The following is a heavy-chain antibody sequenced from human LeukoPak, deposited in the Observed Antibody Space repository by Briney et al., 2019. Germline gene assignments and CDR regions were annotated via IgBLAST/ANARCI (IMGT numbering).Heavy chain of an antibody. CDR2: IYYTGNT. Sequence: PSETLSLTCTVSGGSISSYYWSWIRQPPGKGLEWIGYIYYTGNTNYNPSLKSRVTISVDTSKNQFSLNLSSVTAADTAIYYCARLGGATSPFGYWGQGTLVTVSS. CDR1: GGSISSYY. J-gene: IGHJ4*02. V-gene: IGHV4-59*08. CDR3: ARLGGATSPFGY. D-gene: IGHD1-26*01.